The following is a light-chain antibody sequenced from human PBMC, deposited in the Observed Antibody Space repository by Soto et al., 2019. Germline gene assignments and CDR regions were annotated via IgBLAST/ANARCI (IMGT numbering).Light chain of an antibody. CDR2: LGS. V-gene: IGKV2-28*01. Sequence: DFVMTQSPLSLPVTPGEPAPISCRSSQSLLHINGYNYLDWYLQKPGQSPQLLIYLGSNRASGVPDRFSGSGSGTDFTLKISRVEAEDVGIYYCMQALQTPPTFGGGTKVDIK. J-gene: IGKJ4*01. CDR1: QSLLHINGYNY. CDR3: MQALQTPPT.